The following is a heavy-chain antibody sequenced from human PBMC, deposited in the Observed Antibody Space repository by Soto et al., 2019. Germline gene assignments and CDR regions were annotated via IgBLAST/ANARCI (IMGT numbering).Heavy chain of an antibody. J-gene: IGHJ3*01. CDR2: IIPILDMA. CDR3: ARWLRVSDVFDV. Sequence: SVKVSCKASGGTFSSYPITWVRQAPGQGLEWMGRIIPILDMANYAQKFQGRVTITADKSTRTAYMELSSLRSDDTAVYYCARWLRVSDVFDVWGQGKMVTVSS. CDR1: GGTFSSYP. V-gene: IGHV1-69*02. D-gene: IGHD5-12*01.